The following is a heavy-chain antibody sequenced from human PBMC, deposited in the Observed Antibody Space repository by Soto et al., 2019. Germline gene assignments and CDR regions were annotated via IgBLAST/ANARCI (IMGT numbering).Heavy chain of an antibody. CDR2: INHSGST. Sequence: SETLSLTCAVYGVSFSNYYWSWIRQPPRKGLEWIGEINHSGSTNYNPSLKSRVTISVDTSKNQFALKVSSVTAADTAVYYCARTSRFDYWGQGTLVTVSS. J-gene: IGHJ4*02. D-gene: IGHD6-6*01. CDR3: ARTSRFDY. CDR1: GVSFSNYY. V-gene: IGHV4-34*01.